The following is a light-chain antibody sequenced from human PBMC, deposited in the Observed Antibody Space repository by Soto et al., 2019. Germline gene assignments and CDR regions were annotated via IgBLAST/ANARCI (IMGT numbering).Light chain of an antibody. V-gene: IGKV1-39*01. CDR1: QSISNH. CDR2: AAS. CDR3: QQSYSSPPT. J-gene: IGKJ1*01. Sequence: DIQMTQSPSSLSASVGERFIITCRASQSISNHLNWYQQKPGKAPKLLIFAASSLQSGVPSRFSGSRSGPDFTLTISSLQPEDFATYYCQQSYSSPPTFGQGTKVDIK.